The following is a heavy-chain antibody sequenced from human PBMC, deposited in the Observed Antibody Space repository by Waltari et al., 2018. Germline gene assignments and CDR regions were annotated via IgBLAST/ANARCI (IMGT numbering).Heavy chain of an antibody. V-gene: IGHV4-31*03. CDR2: VSHSGNT. Sequence: QVQLQESGPGLVQPSQTLSLTCSVSGGPIRTGGYYWRWIRQLPGQGLELIGYVSHSGNTYNYPSSKSRVTISVDTSKNQFSLKLTAMTAADTAVYFWARVPRTVAGASGFDYWGQGTLVTVS. J-gene: IGHJ4*02. CDR1: GGPIRTGGYY. CDR3: ARVPRTVAGASGFDY. D-gene: IGHD6-19*01.